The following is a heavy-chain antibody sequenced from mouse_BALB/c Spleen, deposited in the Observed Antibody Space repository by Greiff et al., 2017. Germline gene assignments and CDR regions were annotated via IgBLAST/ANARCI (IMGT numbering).Heavy chain of an antibody. CDR3: AREGGTGTGFDY. CDR2: ISSGGSYT. D-gene: IGHD4-1*01. V-gene: IGHV5-9-4*01. CDR1: GFTFSSYA. J-gene: IGHJ2*01. Sequence: EVKVVESGGGLVKPGGSLKLSCAASGFTFSSYAMSWVRQSPEKRLEWVAEISSGGSYTYYPDTVTGRFTISRDNAKNTLYLEMSSLRSEDTAMYYCAREGGTGTGFDYWGQGTTLTVSS.